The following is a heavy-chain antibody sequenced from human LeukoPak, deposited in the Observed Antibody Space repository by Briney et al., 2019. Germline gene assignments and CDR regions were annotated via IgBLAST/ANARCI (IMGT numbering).Heavy chain of an antibody. V-gene: IGHV3-21*01. D-gene: IGHD5-12*01. J-gene: IGHJ4*02. CDR2: ISSSSSYI. CDR3: ARAHYSGYDVFDY. CDR1: GFTFSSYS. Sequence: PGGSLRLSCAASGFTFSSYSMNWVRQAPGKGLEWVSSISSSSSYIYYADSVKGRFTISRDNAKNSLYLQMNSLRAEDTAVYYCARAHYSGYDVFDYWGQGTLVTVSS.